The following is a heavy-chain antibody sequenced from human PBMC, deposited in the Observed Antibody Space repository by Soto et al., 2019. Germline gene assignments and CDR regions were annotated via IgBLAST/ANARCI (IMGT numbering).Heavy chain of an antibody. V-gene: IGHV1-69*12. CDR3: SGSFLGAGYYYGMDV. J-gene: IGHJ6*02. CDR2: IIPIFGSA. Sequence: QVQLVQSGAEVKKPGSSVKVSCKASGGTFSSYAISWVRQAPGQGLEWMGGIIPIFGSADYAQKFQGRVTITADESTSTAYMELSSLRSEDTAVYYCSGSFLGAGYYYGMDVWGQGTTVTVSS. CDR1: GGTFSSYA. D-gene: IGHD3-16*01.